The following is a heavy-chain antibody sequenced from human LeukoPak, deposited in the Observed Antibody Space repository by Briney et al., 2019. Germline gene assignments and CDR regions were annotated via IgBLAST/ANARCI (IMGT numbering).Heavy chain of an antibody. Sequence: GGSLRLSCAASGSTFSSDWMTWVRQPPGKGLEWVANIRPDGSEEQYMDSVKGRFTISRDNARNSLFLQMNSLRAEDTAVYYCAREDSSGFHFDGDAFDIWGQGTMVTVSS. CDR3: AREDSSGFHFDGDAFDI. CDR2: IRPDGSEE. V-gene: IGHV3-7*01. D-gene: IGHD3-22*01. CDR1: GSTFSSDW. J-gene: IGHJ3*02.